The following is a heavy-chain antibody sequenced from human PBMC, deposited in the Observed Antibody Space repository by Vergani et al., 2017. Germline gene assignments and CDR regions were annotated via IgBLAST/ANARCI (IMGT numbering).Heavy chain of an antibody. CDR3: ARERGKYYYGSGSYTGFDY. V-gene: IGHV1-46*03. Sequence: QVQLVQSGAEVKKPGASVKVSCKASGYTFTSYGISWVRQAPGQGLEWMGIINPSGGSTSYAQKCQGRVTMTRDTSTSTVYMELSSLRSEDTAVYYCARERGKYYYGSGSYTGFDYWGQGTLVTVSS. J-gene: IGHJ4*02. CDR2: INPSGGST. D-gene: IGHD3-10*01. CDR1: GYTFTSYG.